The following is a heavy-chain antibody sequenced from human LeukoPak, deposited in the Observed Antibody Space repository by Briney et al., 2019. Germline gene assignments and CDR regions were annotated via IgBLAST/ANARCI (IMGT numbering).Heavy chain of an antibody. CDR2: INPNSGGT. D-gene: IGHD2-15*01. J-gene: IGHJ4*02. Sequence: ASVKVSCKASGYTFTGYYMHWVRQAPGQGPEWMGWINPNSGGTKYVQKFQGRVTMTRDTSISTAYMELSRLRSDDTAVYYCARVYSIRSFDYWGQGTLVTVSS. V-gene: IGHV1-2*02. CDR3: ARVYSIRSFDY. CDR1: GYTFTGYY.